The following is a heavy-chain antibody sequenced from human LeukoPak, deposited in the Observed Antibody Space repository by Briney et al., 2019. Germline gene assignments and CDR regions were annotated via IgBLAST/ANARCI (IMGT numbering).Heavy chain of an antibody. V-gene: IGHV3-74*01. CDR3: VRGRGSYGWFDP. J-gene: IGHJ5*02. Sequence: GGSLRLSCAASGFIFSTYNMNWVRQAPGKGLVWVSRISGDGTARNYADSVKGRFTISRDDAKNTVDLQMNSLRGEDTAVYYCVRGRGSYGWFDPWGQGTLVTVSS. CDR2: ISGDGTAR. CDR1: GFIFSTYN. D-gene: IGHD3-10*01.